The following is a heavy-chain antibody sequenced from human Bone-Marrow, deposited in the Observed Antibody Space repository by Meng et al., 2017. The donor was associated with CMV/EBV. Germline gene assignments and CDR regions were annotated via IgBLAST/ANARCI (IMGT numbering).Heavy chain of an antibody. D-gene: IGHD6-13*01. CDR3: ARGIAAAGTLDY. Sequence: YQASGYTFTGYYLQWVRQAPGQGVGWRGWINPNSGGTNYAQKFQGRVTMTRDTSISTAYMELSRLRSDDTAVYYCARGIAAAGTLDYWGQGTLVTVSS. V-gene: IGHV1-2*02. CDR2: INPNSGGT. CDR1: GYTFTGYY. J-gene: IGHJ4*02.